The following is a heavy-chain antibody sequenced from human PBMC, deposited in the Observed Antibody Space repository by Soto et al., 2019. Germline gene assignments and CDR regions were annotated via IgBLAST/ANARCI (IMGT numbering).Heavy chain of an antibody. Sequence: GGSLRLSCAASGFTFSSYGMHWVRQAPGKGLEWVAVIWYDGSNKYYADSVKGRFTISRDNSKNTLYLQMNSLRAEDTAVYYCARAPNYYDSSGSAAFDIWGQGTMVTVS. V-gene: IGHV3-33*01. CDR2: IWYDGSNK. CDR1: GFTFSSYG. J-gene: IGHJ3*02. CDR3: ARAPNYYDSSGSAAFDI. D-gene: IGHD3-22*01.